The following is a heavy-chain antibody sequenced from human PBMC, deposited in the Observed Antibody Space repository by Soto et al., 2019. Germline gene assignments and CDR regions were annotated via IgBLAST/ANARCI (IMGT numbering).Heavy chain of an antibody. CDR1: GYPFTHYG. V-gene: IGHV1-18*01. CDR3: ARDQSFDRTYYYGIDV. CDR2: ISPFNGNT. Sequence: ASVKVSCKSSGYPFTHYGITWIRQAPGQGLEWMGWISPFNGNTNYGQTLQGRVTSTTETYTSTVYMELRSLRSDDTAVYYCARDQSFDRTYYYGIDVWGQGTTVTVSS. D-gene: IGHD3-16*01. J-gene: IGHJ6*02.